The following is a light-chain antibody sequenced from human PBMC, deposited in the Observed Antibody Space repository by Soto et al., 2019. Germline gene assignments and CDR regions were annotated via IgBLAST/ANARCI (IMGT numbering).Light chain of an antibody. CDR1: SSDIGAYIY. CDR2: EVS. J-gene: IGLJ1*01. V-gene: IGLV2-8*01. Sequence: QSALTQPRSVSGSPGQSVTISCTGTSSDIGAYIYVSWYQQHPGKAPKLMISEVSRRPSGVPERFSGSKSGNTASLTVSGLQADDEAHYYCSSYAGSNNFVFGTGTKV. CDR3: SSYAGSNNFV.